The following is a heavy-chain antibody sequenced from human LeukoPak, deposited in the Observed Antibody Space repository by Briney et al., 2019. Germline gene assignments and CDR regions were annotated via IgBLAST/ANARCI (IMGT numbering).Heavy chain of an antibody. D-gene: IGHD5-12*01. Sequence: SETLSLTCAVYGGSFSGYYWSWIRQPPGKGLEWIGEINHSGSTNYNPSLKSRVTISVDKSKNQFSLILRSVTAADTAMYFCARELNNGYSFDYWGQGTLVTVSS. CDR3: ARELNNGYSFDY. CDR1: GGSFSGYY. CDR2: INHSGST. J-gene: IGHJ4*02. V-gene: IGHV4-34*01.